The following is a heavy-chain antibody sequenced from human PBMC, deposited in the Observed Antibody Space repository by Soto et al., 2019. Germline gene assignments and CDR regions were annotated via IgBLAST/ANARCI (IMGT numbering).Heavy chain of an antibody. D-gene: IGHD5-18*01. CDR1: GFTFSSYA. V-gene: IGHV3-23*01. CDR2: ISGSGGST. CDR3: AKTERHRGYSYVHSSVFDY. Sequence: PGGSLRLSCAASGFTFSSYAMSWVRQAPGKGLEWVSAISGSGGSTYYADSVKGRFTISRDNSKNTLYLQMNSLRAEDTAVYYCAKTERHRGYSYVHSSVFDYWGQGTLVTVSS. J-gene: IGHJ4*02.